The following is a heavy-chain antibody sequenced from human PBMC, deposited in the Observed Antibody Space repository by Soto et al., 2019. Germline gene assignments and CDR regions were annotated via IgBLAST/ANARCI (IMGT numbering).Heavy chain of an antibody. V-gene: IGHV3-15*01. CDR1: GFTFTNAW. Sequence: GGSLRLSCAASGFTFTNAWINWVRQAPGKGLEWVGRIKSKTHGGTADYAAPVKGRFTISRDDSENTLYLQMNSLKTEDTAVYYCATLPYNSKFDFWGQGTLVTVS. CDR3: ATLPYNSKFDF. CDR2: IKSKTHGGTA. D-gene: IGHD6-13*01. J-gene: IGHJ4*02.